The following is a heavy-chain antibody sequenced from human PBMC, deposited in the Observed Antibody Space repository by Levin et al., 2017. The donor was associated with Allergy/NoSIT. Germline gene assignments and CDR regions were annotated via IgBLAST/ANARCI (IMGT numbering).Heavy chain of an antibody. Sequence: GESLKISCKASGYTFTSYGISWVRQAPGQGLEWMGWISAYNGNTNYAQKLQGRVTMTTDTSTSTAYMELRSLRSDDTAVYYCARDPQGIVGATTRGEEDDYWGQGTLVTVSS. CDR1: GYTFTSYG. J-gene: IGHJ4*02. D-gene: IGHD1-26*01. V-gene: IGHV1-18*01. CDR3: ARDPQGIVGATTRGEEDDY. CDR2: ISAYNGNT.